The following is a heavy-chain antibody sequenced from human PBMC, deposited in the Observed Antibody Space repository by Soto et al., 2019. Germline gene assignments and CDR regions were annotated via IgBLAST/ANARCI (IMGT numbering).Heavy chain of an antibody. CDR2: ISGSGGST. Sequence: GGSLRLSCAASGFAFSSYAMSWVRQAPGKGLEWVSGISGSGGSTYYADSVKGRFTISRDNSKNTLYLQMNSLRAEDTAVYYCAKPGFGSFGVVTNFDYWGQGTLVTVSS. CDR3: AKPGFGSFGVVTNFDY. D-gene: IGHD3-3*01. V-gene: IGHV3-23*01. J-gene: IGHJ4*02. CDR1: GFAFSSYA.